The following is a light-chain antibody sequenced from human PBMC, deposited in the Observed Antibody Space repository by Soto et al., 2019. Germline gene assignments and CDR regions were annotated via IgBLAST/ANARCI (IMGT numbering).Light chain of an antibody. CDR1: QSVSIL. CDR3: QQYGSSGT. Sequence: EIVVTQSPATLSVSPVERATLSCRASQSVSILLAWYQQKPGQAPRLLIYGASNRATGIPDRFSGSGSGTDFTLTISRLEPEDFAVYYCQQYGSSGTFGQGTKVDIK. CDR2: GAS. J-gene: IGKJ1*01. V-gene: IGKV3-20*01.